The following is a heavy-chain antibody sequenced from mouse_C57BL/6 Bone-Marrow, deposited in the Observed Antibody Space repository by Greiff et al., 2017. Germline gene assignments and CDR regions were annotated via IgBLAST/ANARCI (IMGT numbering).Heavy chain of an antibody. V-gene: IGHV1-64*01. J-gene: IGHJ3*01. CDR3: ARQGYDWFAY. D-gene: IGHD2-2*01. CDR2: IHPNSGST. Sequence: VQLQQPGAELVKPGASVKLSCKASGYTFTSYWLHWVKQRPGQGLEWIGMIHPNSGSTNYNEKFKSKATLTVDNSSSTSYMQLSSLTSEDSAVYYCARQGYDWFAYWGQGTLVTVSA. CDR1: GYTFTSYW.